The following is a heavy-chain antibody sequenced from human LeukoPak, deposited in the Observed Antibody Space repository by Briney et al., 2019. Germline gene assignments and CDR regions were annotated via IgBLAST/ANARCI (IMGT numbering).Heavy chain of an antibody. CDR1: GDSVSSNSAA. CDR3: ARRRIGYSYGYGPGYYYYMGV. Sequence: SQTLSLTCAISGDSVSSNSAAWNWIRQSPSRGLEWLGGTYYRSKWYNDYAVSVKSRITINPDTSKNQFSLKLSSVTAADTAVYYCARRRIGYSYGYGPGYYYYMGVWGKGTTVTVSS. D-gene: IGHD5-18*01. CDR2: TYYRSKWYN. V-gene: IGHV6-1*01. J-gene: IGHJ6*03.